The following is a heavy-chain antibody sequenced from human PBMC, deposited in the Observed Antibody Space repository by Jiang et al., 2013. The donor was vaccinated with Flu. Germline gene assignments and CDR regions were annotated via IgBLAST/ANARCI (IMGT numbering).Heavy chain of an antibody. J-gene: IGHJ3*01. Sequence: GLVQPGGSLRLSCAASGFTFRTYTMSWVRQAPGKGLEWVSAISNSGGSTYYADSVKGRFTISRDNSKNTLYLQMNSLRAEDTAVYYCAKDSASFDYWGQGTMVTVSS. V-gene: IGHV3-23*01. D-gene: IGHD1-26*01. CDR1: GFTFRTYT. CDR3: AKDSASFDY. CDR2: ISNSGGST.